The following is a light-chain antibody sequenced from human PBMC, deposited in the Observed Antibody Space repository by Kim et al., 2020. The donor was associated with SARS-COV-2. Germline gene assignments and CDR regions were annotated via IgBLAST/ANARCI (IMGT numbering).Light chain of an antibody. CDR1: QTVTSNY. CDR3: QQYGSSPAT. CDR2: GAS. V-gene: IGKV3-20*01. J-gene: IGKJ1*01. Sequence: PPGERATLSCRASQTVTSNYLAWDQQKPGQAPRLRIYGASSRATGIPDRFSGSGSGTDFTLTISRLEPEDFAVYYCQQYGSSPATFGQGTKVEIK.